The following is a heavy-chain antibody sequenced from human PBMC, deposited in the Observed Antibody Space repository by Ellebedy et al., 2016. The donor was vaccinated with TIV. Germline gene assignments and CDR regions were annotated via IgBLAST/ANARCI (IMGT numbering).Heavy chain of an antibody. CDR1: GGSIRTYY. J-gene: IGHJ4*02. V-gene: IGHV4-59*01. D-gene: IGHD2-2*01. Sequence: MPSETLSLTCTVSGGSIRTYYCTWIRQPPGKGLEWIGHRYYSGSSNYNPSRKSRVTMSIDKSKNQLSLKMSSVTAADTAVYYCAASESADSDYWGPGTLVTVSS. CDR3: AASESADSDY. CDR2: RYYSGSS.